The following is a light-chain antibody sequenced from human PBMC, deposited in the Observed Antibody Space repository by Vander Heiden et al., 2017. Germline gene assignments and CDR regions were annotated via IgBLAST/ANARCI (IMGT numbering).Light chain of an antibody. CDR1: SSNIGAGYD. CDR3: QSYDSSLSGSV. Sequence: QSVLTQPPSGSGAPGQRVTISCTGGSSNIGAGYDVHWYQRLPGTAPKLLIYGNTNRPSGVPDRFSGSESGTSASLAITGLQAEDEAVYYCQSYDSSLSGSVFGGGTKLTVL. J-gene: IGLJ3*02. V-gene: IGLV1-40*01. CDR2: GNT.